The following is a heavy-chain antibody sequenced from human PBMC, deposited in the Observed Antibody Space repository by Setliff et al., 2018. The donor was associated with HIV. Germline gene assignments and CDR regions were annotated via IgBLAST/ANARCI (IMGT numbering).Heavy chain of an antibody. CDR3: ARDYCSSTTCEDYFDY. Sequence: ASVKVSCKSPGYTFTSYGISWVRQAPGQGLEWVGWISAYNGNTNYAQKLQGRVTMTTDTSTSTAYMELRSLRSDDTAVYYCARDYCSSTTCEDYFDYWGQGTLVTVSS. CDR1: GYTFTSYG. V-gene: IGHV1-18*01. J-gene: IGHJ4*02. CDR2: ISAYNGNT. D-gene: IGHD2-2*01.